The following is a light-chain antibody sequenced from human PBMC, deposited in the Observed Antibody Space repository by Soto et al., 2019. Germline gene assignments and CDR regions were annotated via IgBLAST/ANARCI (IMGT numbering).Light chain of an antibody. V-gene: IGKV3-20*01. Sequence: EIVLTQSPGTKALPPWERVTLSCRASQSLSSGYLAWYQQKFGQAPRLLIYDASRRATGIPERFSGSGSGTDFTLTINRLEPEDFAVYYCQQYGSSPTFGLGTKVDIK. CDR2: DAS. CDR1: QSLSSGY. CDR3: QQYGSSPT. J-gene: IGKJ1*01.